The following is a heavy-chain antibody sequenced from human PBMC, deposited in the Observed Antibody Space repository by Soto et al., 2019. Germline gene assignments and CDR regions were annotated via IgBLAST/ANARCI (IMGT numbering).Heavy chain of an antibody. Sequence: SETLSLSCTVYAGSFSGYYWSWIRQPPGKGLEWIGEVIHTGRTNYNPSLKGRVTISVDTSKNQFSLNLSSVTAADTAVYYCARFGYNYSPEPLDLWGPGTLVTVSS. CDR2: VIHTGRT. V-gene: IGHV4-34*12. J-gene: IGHJ4*02. CDR3: ARFGYNYSPEPLDL. CDR1: AGSFSGYY. D-gene: IGHD5-18*01.